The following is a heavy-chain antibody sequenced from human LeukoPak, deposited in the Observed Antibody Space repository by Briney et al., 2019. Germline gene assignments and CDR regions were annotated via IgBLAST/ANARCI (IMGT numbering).Heavy chain of an antibody. J-gene: IGHJ4*01. V-gene: IGHV4-39*01. CDR3: ARDSGGYYFDY. CDR1: GGSISSSSYY. D-gene: IGHD3-22*01. Sequence: SETLSLTCTVSGGSISSSSYYWGWIRQPPGRGLEWIGNIYYRGNTYYSPSLKSRLTISVDTSKNQVSLRLSSVTAADTAVYYCARDSGGYYFDYWGQGTLVTVSS. CDR2: IYYRGNT.